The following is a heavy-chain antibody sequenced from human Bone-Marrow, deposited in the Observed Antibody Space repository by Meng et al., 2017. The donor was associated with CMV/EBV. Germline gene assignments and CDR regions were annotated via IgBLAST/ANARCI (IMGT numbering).Heavy chain of an antibody. Sequence: ASVKVSCKASGYTFTSYGISWVRQAPGQGLEWMGWISAYNGNTNYAQKLQGRVTMTTDTSTSTAYMELRSLRSDDTAVYYCASLNEVVPAAGYYLYYYGMDVWGQGTTVTVSS. V-gene: IGHV1-18*01. CDR1: GYTFTSYG. J-gene: IGHJ6*02. D-gene: IGHD2-2*01. CDR2: ISAYNGNT. CDR3: ASLNEVVPAAGYYLYYYGMDV.